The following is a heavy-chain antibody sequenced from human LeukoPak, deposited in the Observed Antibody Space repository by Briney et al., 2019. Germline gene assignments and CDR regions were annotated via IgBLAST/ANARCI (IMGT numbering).Heavy chain of an antibody. D-gene: IGHD4-23*01. CDR1: GGSISTCF. CDR3: AKSPTVDAAFDI. Sequence: SETLSLTCTVSGGSISTCFWSWIRQPPGKGLEWIAYIHYSESTNYNPSLKSRVTIPLDTSKNQVSLMLSSVTAADTALYDCAKSPTVDAAFDIWGQGTMVTVSS. V-gene: IGHV4-59*01. J-gene: IGHJ3*02. CDR2: IHYSEST.